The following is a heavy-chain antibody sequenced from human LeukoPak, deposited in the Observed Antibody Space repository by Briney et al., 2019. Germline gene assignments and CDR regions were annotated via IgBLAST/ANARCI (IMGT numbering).Heavy chain of an antibody. CDR2: IYYSWST. CDR1: GGSISSSSYY. CDR3: ARQTMVRGVTSSDDY. Sequence: SETPSLTCTVSGGSISSSSYYWGWIRQPPGKGLEWIGSIYYSWSTYYNPSLKSRVTISVDTSKNQFSLKLSSVTAADTAVYYCARQTMVRGVTSSDDYWGQGTLVTVSS. D-gene: IGHD3-10*01. V-gene: IGHV4-39*01. J-gene: IGHJ4*02.